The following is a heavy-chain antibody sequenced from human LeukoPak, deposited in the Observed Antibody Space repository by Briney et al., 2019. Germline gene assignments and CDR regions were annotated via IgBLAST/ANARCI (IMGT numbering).Heavy chain of an antibody. CDR2: ISYDESNK. CDR1: GFTFSSYG. V-gene: IGHV3-30*18. J-gene: IGHJ3*02. D-gene: IGHD2-8*01. Sequence: GGSLRLSCAASGFTFSSYGMHWVRQAPGRGLEWVAVISYDESNKYYADSVKGRFTISRDNSKNTLYLQMNSLRAEDTAVYYCAKDLARTNGAFDIWGQGTMVSVSS. CDR3: AKDLARTNGAFDI.